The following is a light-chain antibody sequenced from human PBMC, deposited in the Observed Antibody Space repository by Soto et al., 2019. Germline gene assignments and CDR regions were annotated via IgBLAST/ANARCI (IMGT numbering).Light chain of an antibody. CDR1: HSVSSH. J-gene: IGKJ5*01. CDR2: GAS. Sequence: IVMTQSPATLSLSPWEIVTLSCTASHSVSSHVAWYQQKPGQAPRLLLYGASTRATGIPARFSGSGGGTDFTLTISSVQSEDFAVYFCQQYKNWPLFGQGTRLEIK. V-gene: IGKV3-15*01. CDR3: QQYKNWPL.